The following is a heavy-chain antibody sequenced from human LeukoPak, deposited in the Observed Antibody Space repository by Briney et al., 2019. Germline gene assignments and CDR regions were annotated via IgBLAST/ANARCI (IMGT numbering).Heavy chain of an antibody. D-gene: IGHD2-21*02. CDR1: GYSISSGYY. Sequence: SETLSLTCTVSGYSISSGYYWGWIRQPPGKGLEWIGRVYTSGSTNYNPSLKSRVTISVDTSKNQFSLKLSSVTAADTAVYYCARGRRGGDCYSWGQGTLVTVSS. CDR3: ARGRRGGDCYS. V-gene: IGHV4-38-2*02. J-gene: IGHJ5*02. CDR2: VYTSGST.